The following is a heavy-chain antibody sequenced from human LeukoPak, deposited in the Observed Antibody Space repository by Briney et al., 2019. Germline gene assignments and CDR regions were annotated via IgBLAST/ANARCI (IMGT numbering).Heavy chain of an antibody. D-gene: IGHD1-1*01. CDR2: FDPEDGET. J-gene: IGHJ4*02. V-gene: IGHV1-24*01. CDR1: GYTLTELS. CDR3: ATASYPGTAYNFDY. Sequence: ASVNVSCKVSGYTLTELSMHWVRQAPGKGLEWMGGFDPEDGETIYAQKFQGRVTMTEDTSTDTAYMELSSLRSEDTAVYYCATASYPGTAYNFDYWGQGTLVTVSS.